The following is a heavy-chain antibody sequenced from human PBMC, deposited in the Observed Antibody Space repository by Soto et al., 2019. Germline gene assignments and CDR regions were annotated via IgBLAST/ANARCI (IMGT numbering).Heavy chain of an antibody. Sequence: GGSLRLSCAASGFTFSSYGMHWVRQAPGKGLEWVAVISYDGSNKYYADSVKGRFTISRDNSKNTLYLQMNSLRAEDTAVYYCAKVASYYDSSGYYKDYWGQGTLVTVSS. CDR3: AKVASYYDSSGYYKDY. CDR2: ISYDGSNK. D-gene: IGHD3-22*01. J-gene: IGHJ4*02. V-gene: IGHV3-30*18. CDR1: GFTFSSYG.